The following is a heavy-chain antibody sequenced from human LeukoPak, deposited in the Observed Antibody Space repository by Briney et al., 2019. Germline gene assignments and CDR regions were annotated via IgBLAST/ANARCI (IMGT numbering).Heavy chain of an antibody. Sequence: SETLSLTCTVSGGSISSYYWSWIRQPPGKGLEWTGYIYYSGSTNYNPSLKSRVTISVDTSKNQFSLKLSSVTAADTAVYYCSSSGYSSGWFYWFDPWGQGTLVTVSS. J-gene: IGHJ5*02. CDR1: GGSISSYY. CDR3: SSSGYSSGWFYWFDP. D-gene: IGHD6-19*01. V-gene: IGHV4-59*01. CDR2: IYYSGST.